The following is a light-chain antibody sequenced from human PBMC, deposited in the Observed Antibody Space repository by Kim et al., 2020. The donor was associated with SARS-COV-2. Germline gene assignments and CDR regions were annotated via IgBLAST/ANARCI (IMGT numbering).Light chain of an antibody. V-gene: IGLV2-14*03. CDR2: DVR. CDR1: RRSEGGYNY. J-gene: IGLJ1*01. Sequence: ISITGKGPRRSEGGYNYVSWYQQHPGKAPKLMIYDVRNRPSGVSNRFSGSKSGNTASLTISGLQAEDEAEYYCSSYTSSSTPYVFGTGTKVTVL. CDR3: SSYTSSSTPYV.